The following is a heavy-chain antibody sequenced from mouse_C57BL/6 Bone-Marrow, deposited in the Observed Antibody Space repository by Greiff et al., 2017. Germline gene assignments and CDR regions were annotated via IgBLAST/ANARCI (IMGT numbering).Heavy chain of an antibody. D-gene: IGHD2-4*01. CDR3: ARFLYDYDTMDY. CDR2: IYPGDGDT. Sequence: VQLVESGAELVKPGASVKISCKASGYAFSSYWMNWVKQRPGKGLEWIGQIYPGDGDTNYNGKFKGKATLTADKSSSTAYMQLSSLTSEDSAVYFCARFLYDYDTMDYWGQGTSVTVSS. V-gene: IGHV1-80*01. J-gene: IGHJ4*01. CDR1: GYAFSSYW.